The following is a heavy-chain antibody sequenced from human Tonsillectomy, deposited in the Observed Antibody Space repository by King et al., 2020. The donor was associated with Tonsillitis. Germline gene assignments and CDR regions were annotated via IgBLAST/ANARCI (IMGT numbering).Heavy chain of an antibody. V-gene: IGHV3-9*01. Sequence: VQLVESGGGLVHPGRSLRLSCAASGFTFDDYGMHWVRQAPGKGLEGDSGISWNSGSMCYAASVKGRFTISRDKAKNFLYLQMNSLRAEDTALYYCAKDRTVLPESGMDVWGQGTTVTVSS. CDR2: ISWNSGSM. CDR1: GFTFDDYG. CDR3: AKDRTVLPESGMDV. J-gene: IGHJ6*02. D-gene: IGHD2-2*01.